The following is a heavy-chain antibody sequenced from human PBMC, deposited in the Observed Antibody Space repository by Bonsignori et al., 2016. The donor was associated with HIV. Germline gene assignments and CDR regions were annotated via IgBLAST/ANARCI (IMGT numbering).Heavy chain of an antibody. CDR3: ARVRGSSGWSNDAFDI. V-gene: IGHV1-46*01. D-gene: IGHD6-19*01. CDR2: INPSGGST. J-gene: IGHJ3*02. Sequence: WVRQAPGQGLEWMGIINPSGGSTSYAQKFQGRVTMTRDTSTSTVYMELSSLRSEDTAVYYCARVRGSSGWSNDAFDIWGQGTMVTVSS.